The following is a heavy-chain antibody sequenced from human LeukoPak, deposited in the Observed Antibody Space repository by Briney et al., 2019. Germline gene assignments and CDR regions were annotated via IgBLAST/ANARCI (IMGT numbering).Heavy chain of an antibody. CDR2: IYTSGST. CDR1: GGSISSGSYY. Sequence: PSQTLSLTCTVSGGSISSGSYYWSWIRQPAGKGLEWIGRIYTSGSTNYNPSLKSRATISVDTSKNQFSLKLSSVTAADTAVYYCARDALEGAAVAGYYYYYYMDVWGKGTTVTVSS. D-gene: IGHD6-19*01. V-gene: IGHV4-61*02. CDR3: ARDALEGAAVAGYYYYYYMDV. J-gene: IGHJ6*03.